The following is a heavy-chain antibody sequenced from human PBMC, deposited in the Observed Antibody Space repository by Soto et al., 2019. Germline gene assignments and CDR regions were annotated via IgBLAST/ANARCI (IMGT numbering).Heavy chain of an antibody. CDR3: ARGKYDFWSGLTDYYYYGMGV. J-gene: IGHJ6*02. V-gene: IGHV1-18*01. CDR1: GYTFTSYG. CDR2: ISAYNGNT. Sequence: ASVKVSWKAYGYTFTSYGISWVRQAPGQGLEWMGWISAYNGNTNYAQKLQGRVTMTTDTSTSTAYMELRSLRSDDTAVYYCARGKYDFWSGLTDYYYYGMGVWGQGTTVTVSS. D-gene: IGHD3-3*01.